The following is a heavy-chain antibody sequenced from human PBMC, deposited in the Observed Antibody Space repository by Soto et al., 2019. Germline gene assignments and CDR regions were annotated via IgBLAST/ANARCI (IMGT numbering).Heavy chain of an antibody. J-gene: IGHJ4*02. CDR3: VPTTDYYDSTGFDY. D-gene: IGHD3-22*01. Sequence: GGSLRLSCTASGFTFSYFEMNWVRQAPGKGLEWVSYISGGGSTKYYADSVRGRFTLSRDNAKNSLYLQMNSLRAEDTAVYYCVPTTDYYDSTGFDYWGRGSLVTVSS. CDR1: GFTFSYFE. V-gene: IGHV3-48*03. CDR2: ISGGGSTK.